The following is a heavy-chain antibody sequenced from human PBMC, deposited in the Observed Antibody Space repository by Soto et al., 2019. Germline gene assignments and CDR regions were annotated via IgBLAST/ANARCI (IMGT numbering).Heavy chain of an antibody. CDR3: AGAVSDFDVRRYRTSYFDQ. V-gene: IGHV4-31*03. CDR1: GASVSTCVYY. CDR2: IDNSGST. D-gene: IGHD3-10*02. J-gene: IGHJ4*02. Sequence: PSETLSLTCTVSGASVSTCVYYWTWIRQHPGKGLEWIGYIDNSGSTYYNPSLTGRVDISVDTSKNEFSLNLQSLTAADTAFYYCAGAVSDFDVRRYRTSYFDQWGQGILVTVSS.